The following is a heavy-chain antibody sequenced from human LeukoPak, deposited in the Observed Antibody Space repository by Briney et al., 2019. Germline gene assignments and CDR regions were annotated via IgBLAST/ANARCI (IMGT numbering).Heavy chain of an antibody. D-gene: IGHD3-22*01. CDR3: ARPDSSGYSRYAFDI. CDR2: IYYSGST. CDR1: GGSISNYY. Sequence: PSETLSLTCTVSGGSISNYYWSWIRQPPGKGLEWIGYIYYSGSTNYNPSLKSRVTISVDTSKNQFSLKLSSVTAADTAVYYCARPDSSGYSRYAFDIWGQGTMVTASS. V-gene: IGHV4-59*01. J-gene: IGHJ3*02.